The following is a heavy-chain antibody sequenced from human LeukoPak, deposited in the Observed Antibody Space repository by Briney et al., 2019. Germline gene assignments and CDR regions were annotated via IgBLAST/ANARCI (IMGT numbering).Heavy chain of an antibody. D-gene: IGHD6-13*01. CDR1: GGSISSSSYY. CDR3: ARQGRSIAAAGTSY. V-gene: IGHV4-39*01. CDR2: IYYSGST. Sequence: SETLSLTCTVSGGSISSSSYYWGWIRQPPGKGLEWIGSIYYSGSTYYNPSLKSRVTISVDTSKNQFSLKLSSVTAADTAVYYCARQGRSIAAAGTSYWGQGTLVTVSS. J-gene: IGHJ4*02.